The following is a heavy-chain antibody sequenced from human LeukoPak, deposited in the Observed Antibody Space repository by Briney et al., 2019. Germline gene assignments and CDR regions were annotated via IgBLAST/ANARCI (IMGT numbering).Heavy chain of an antibody. CDR1: GFTFSSYG. J-gene: IGHJ4*02. CDR2: INQDGSEK. D-gene: IGHD3-10*01. Sequence: GRSLRLSCAASGFTFSSYGMHWVRQAPGKGLEWVANINQDGSEKYYVDSVKGRFTISRDNAKNSLHLQMNSLRAEDTAVYYCARTGSGRSIGYWGQGTLVTVSS. CDR3: ARTGSGRSIGY. V-gene: IGHV3-7*04.